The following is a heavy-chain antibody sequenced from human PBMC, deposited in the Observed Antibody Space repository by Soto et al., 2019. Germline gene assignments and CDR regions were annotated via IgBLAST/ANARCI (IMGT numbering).Heavy chain of an antibody. CDR3: ARAGATTSAGYYYYRLDV. Sequence: QVQLQESGPGLVKPSQTLSLTCSLSGGSLSSGHYYWTWIRQRPGKGLEWIGYFYYSGSTYYNPSLKSRLTISKDRTKNQFSLNLTSMTAADTAVYYCARAGATTSAGYYYYRLDVWGQGTTVTVSS. CDR1: GGSLSSGHYY. CDR2: FYYSGST. V-gene: IGHV4-30-4*01. D-gene: IGHD6-19*01. J-gene: IGHJ6*02.